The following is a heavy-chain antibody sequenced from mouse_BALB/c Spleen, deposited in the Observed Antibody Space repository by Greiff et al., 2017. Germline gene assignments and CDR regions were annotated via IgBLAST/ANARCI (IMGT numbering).Heavy chain of an antibody. CDR3: TPIYYYGSSYERFAY. CDR1: GYSFTSYW. Sequence: VQLQQSGTVLARPGASVKMSCKASGYSFTSYWMHWVKQRPGQGLEWIGAIYPGHSDTSYNQKFKGKAKLTAVTSASTAYMELSSLTNEDSAVYYCTPIYYYGSSYERFAYWGQGTLVTVSA. V-gene: IGHV1-5*01. D-gene: IGHD1-1*01. J-gene: IGHJ3*01. CDR2: IYPGHSDT.